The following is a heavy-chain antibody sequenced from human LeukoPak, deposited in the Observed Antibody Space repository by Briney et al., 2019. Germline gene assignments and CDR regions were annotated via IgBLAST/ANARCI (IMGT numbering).Heavy chain of an antibody. V-gene: IGHV3-23*01. CDR2: ISGSGGST. CDR3: AKAPAPHYYDSSAQGVDY. Sequence: GGSLRLSCAASGFTFSSYAMSWVRQAPGKGLEWVSAISGSGGSTYYADSVKGRFTISRDNSKNTLYLQMNSLRAEDTAVYYCAKAPAPHYYDSSAQGVDYWGQGTLVTVSS. J-gene: IGHJ4*02. CDR1: GFTFSSYA. D-gene: IGHD3-22*01.